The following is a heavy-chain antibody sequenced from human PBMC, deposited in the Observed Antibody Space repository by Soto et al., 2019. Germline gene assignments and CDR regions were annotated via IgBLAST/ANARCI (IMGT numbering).Heavy chain of an antibody. Sequence: GGSLRLSCAASGFTFDDYAMHWVRQAPGKGLEWVSGISWNSGSIGYADSVKGRFTISRDNAKNSLYLQMNSLRAEDTALYYCAKDILVKGDYYYYYMDVWGKGTTVTVSS. V-gene: IGHV3-9*01. J-gene: IGHJ6*03. D-gene: IGHD3-9*01. CDR1: GFTFDDYA. CDR3: AKDILVKGDYYYYYMDV. CDR2: ISWNSGSI.